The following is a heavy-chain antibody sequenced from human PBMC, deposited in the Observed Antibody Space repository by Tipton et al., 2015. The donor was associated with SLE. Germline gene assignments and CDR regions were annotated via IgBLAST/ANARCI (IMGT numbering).Heavy chain of an antibody. CDR3: ARASYSGSYRGPFCY. Sequence: SLRLSCAASGFTFSSYAMHWVRQAPGKGLEWVAVISYDGSNKYYADSVKGRFTISRDNSKTTLYLQMNSLRAEDTAVYYCARASYSGSYRGPFCYWGQGTLVTVSS. V-gene: IGHV3-30*04. J-gene: IGHJ1*01. D-gene: IGHD1-26*01. CDR2: ISYDGSNK. CDR1: GFTFSSYA.